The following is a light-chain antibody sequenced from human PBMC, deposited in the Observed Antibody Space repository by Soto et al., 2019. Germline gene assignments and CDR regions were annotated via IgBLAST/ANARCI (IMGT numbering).Light chain of an antibody. Sequence: EIVMTQSPATLSVSPGERATLSCRASQNIRSNLAWYQQKQGQPPTXLVSDASTRARNIPARFNGSGSGTELTIAISSLQSEDCEVYDGHQYNTWPLTFGGGTKVDIK. CDR2: DAS. CDR1: QNIRSN. J-gene: IGKJ4*01. CDR3: HQYNTWPLT. V-gene: IGKV3D-15*01.